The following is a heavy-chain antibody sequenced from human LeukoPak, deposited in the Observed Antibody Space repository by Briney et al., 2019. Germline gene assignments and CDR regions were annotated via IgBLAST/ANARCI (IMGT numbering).Heavy chain of an antibody. V-gene: IGHV1-3*01. D-gene: IGHD1-26*01. CDR3: ARDSGSGSNDY. J-gene: IGHJ4*02. CDR2: ISAGNGNT. CDR1: GYTFTSYA. Sequence: SVKVSCKASGYTFTSYAIHWVRQTPGQRLEWMGWISAGNGNTKYSQNFQGRVTFISNTSATTAFMELSSLRSEDAAVYYCARDSGSGSNDYWGQGTLVTVSS.